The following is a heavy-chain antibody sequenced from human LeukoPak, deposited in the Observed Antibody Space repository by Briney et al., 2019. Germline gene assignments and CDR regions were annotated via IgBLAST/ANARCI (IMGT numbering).Heavy chain of an antibody. CDR2: IYHSGST. Sequence: SETLSLTCTVSGYSISSGYYWGWIRQPPGKGLEWIGSIYHSGSTYYNPSLKSRVTISVDTSKNQFSLKLSSVTAADTAVYYCARLGGAFYSYYYMDVWGKGTTVTISS. CDR1: GYSISSGYY. J-gene: IGHJ6*03. D-gene: IGHD2-15*01. CDR3: ARLGGAFYSYYYMDV. V-gene: IGHV4-38-2*02.